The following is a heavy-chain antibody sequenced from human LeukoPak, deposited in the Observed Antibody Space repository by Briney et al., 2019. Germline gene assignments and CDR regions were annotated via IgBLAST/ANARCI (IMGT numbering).Heavy chain of an antibody. Sequence: SETLSLTCTVSGDSISSGDYWWSWIRQYPGKGLEWFGYINYSGSTYYNPSLRSRVTVSVDTSKNQFSLKLSSVTAADTAVYYCARAVLTPSGYIWHFDLWGRGTLVTVSS. J-gene: IGHJ2*01. CDR1: GDSISSGDYW. D-gene: IGHD3-3*01. CDR2: INYSGST. CDR3: ARAVLTPSGYIWHFDL. V-gene: IGHV4-31*03.